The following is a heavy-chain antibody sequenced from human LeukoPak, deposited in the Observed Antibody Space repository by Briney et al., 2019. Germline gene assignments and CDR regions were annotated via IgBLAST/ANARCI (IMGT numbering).Heavy chain of an antibody. CDR3: ATSRYYYDSRGYYNGAAFDI. V-gene: IGHV4-39*01. CDR2: IYYSGST. Sequence: SETLSLTCTVSGGSISSSSYYWGWIRQPPGKGLEWIGSIYYSGSTYYNPSLKTRVTISVDTSKNQFYLKLSSVTAADAAVYYCATSRYYYDSRGYYNGAAFDIWGQGTMVTVSS. D-gene: IGHD3-22*01. J-gene: IGHJ3*02. CDR1: GGSISSSSYY.